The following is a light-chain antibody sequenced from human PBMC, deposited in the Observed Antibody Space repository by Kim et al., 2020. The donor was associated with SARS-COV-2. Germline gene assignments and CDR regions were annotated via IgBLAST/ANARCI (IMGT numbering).Light chain of an antibody. CDR3: QQRINWPLT. CDR1: QSVSSY. Sequence: LCHGERATLSCRASQSVSSYLAWYQQKPGQAPRLLIYDASNRATGIPARFSGSGSGTDFTLTISSLEPEDFVVYYCQQRINWPLTFGGGTKVDIK. V-gene: IGKV3-11*01. J-gene: IGKJ4*01. CDR2: DAS.